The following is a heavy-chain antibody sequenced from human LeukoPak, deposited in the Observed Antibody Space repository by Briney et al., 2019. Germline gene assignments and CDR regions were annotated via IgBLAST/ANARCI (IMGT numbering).Heavy chain of an antibody. Sequence: ASVKVSCEASGGTFSSYAISWVRQAPGQGLEWMGGIIPIFATANYAQKFQGRVTMTRDTSTSTVYMELSSLRSEDTAVYYCARTLGAYRSFDYWGQGTLVTVSS. CDR2: IIPIFATA. CDR1: GGTFSSYA. V-gene: IGHV1-69*05. J-gene: IGHJ4*02. CDR3: ARTLGAYRSFDY.